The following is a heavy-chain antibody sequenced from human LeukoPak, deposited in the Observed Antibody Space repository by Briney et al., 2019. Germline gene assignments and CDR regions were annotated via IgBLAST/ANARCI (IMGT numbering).Heavy chain of an antibody. J-gene: IGHJ4*02. CDR1: GFTFSSYS. CDR2: ISSSSSYI. Sequence: PGGSLRLSCAASGFTFSSYSMNWVRRAPGKGLEWVSSISSSSSYIYYADSVKGRFTISRDNAKNSLYLQMNSLRAEDTAVYYCARDLGATHYYFDYWGQGTLVTVSS. CDR3: ARDLGATHYYFDY. V-gene: IGHV3-21*01. D-gene: IGHD1-26*01.